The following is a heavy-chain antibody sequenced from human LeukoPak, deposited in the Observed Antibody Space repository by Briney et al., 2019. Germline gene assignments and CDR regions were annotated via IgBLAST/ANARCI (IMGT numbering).Heavy chain of an antibody. Sequence: GESLKISCKGSGYSFTNYWIGWVRQMPGKGLEWMGIIYPGDSDTRYSPSFQGQVTISADKSINTAYLQWSSLKASDTAMYYCPRSRDDSNFPGLHWGQGTLVTVSS. D-gene: IGHD5-24*01. CDR1: GYSFTNYW. J-gene: IGHJ4*02. V-gene: IGHV5-51*01. CDR3: PRSRDDSNFPGLH. CDR2: IYPGDSDT.